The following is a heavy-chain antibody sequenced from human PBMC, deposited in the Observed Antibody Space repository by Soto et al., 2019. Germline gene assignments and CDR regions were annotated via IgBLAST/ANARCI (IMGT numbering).Heavy chain of an antibody. J-gene: IGHJ4*02. CDR2: ISAYNGNT. CDR3: ARASVAAAASHLVY. D-gene: IGHD6-13*01. Sequence: QVQLVQSGAEVKKPGASVKVSCKASGYTFNTYGISWVRQAPGQGLEWMGWISAYNGNTNYAQKVQGRVTMTTDTSTSTAYMELRSLTSDGTAVYYCARASVAAAASHLVYWGQGTLVTVSS. CDR1: GYTFNTYG. V-gene: IGHV1-18*01.